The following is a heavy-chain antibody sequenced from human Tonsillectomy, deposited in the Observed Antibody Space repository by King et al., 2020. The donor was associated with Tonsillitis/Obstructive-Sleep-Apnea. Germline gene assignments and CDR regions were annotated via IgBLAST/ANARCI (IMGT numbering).Heavy chain of an antibody. CDR1: GGSISSSNW. D-gene: IGHD3-22*01. J-gene: IGHJ4*02. CDR2: IYHSGST. V-gene: IGHV4-4*02. Sequence: QLQESGPGLVKPSGTLSLTCAVSGGSISSSNWWSWVRQPPGKGLEWIGEIYHSGSTNYNPSLKSRVTISVDKPKNQFSLKLSSVTAADTAVYYCARVVPTYYYDSSGYLMGFDYWGQGTLVTVSS. CDR3: ARVVPTYYYDSSGYLMGFDY.